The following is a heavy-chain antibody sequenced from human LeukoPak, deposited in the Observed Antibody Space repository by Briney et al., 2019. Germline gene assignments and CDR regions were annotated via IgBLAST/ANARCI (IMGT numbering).Heavy chain of an antibody. V-gene: IGHV4-30-4*01. Sequence: PSETLSLTCTVSGGSISSGDYYWSWIRQPPGKGLEWIGYIYYSGSTYYNPSLKSRVTISVDTSKNQFSLKLSSVTAADTAVYYCARVGDSSGYYYDYFDYWGQGTLVTVSS. J-gene: IGHJ4*02. CDR2: IYYSGST. D-gene: IGHD3-22*01. CDR1: GGSISSGDYY. CDR3: ARVGDSSGYYYDYFDY.